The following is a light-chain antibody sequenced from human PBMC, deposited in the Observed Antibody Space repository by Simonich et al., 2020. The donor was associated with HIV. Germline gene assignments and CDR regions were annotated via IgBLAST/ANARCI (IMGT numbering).Light chain of an antibody. CDR3: MQALQTPFT. CDR2: LGS. J-gene: IGKJ3*01. CDR1: QSLLGSNGYTY. Sequence: VMTQTPLSLSVTPGQPASISCTSSQSLLGSNGYTYLDWYLQKPGQSPQLLIYLGSNRASGVPDRFRGSGSGTECTLQISRVEAEDVGVYYCMQALQTPFTFGPGTRVDIK. V-gene: IGKV2-28*01.